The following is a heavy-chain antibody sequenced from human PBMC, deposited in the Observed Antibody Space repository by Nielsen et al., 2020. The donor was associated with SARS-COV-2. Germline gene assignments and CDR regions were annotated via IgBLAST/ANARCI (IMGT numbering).Heavy chain of an antibody. V-gene: IGHV3-33*05. CDR1: GFTFSSYG. CDR3: ERDVVAARD. CDR2: ISYDGSNK. Sequence: GESLKISCAASGFTFSSYGMHWVRQAPGKGLEWVAVISYDGSNKYYADSVKGRFTISRDNADNSLHLQMNSLRAEDTAVYYCERDVVAARDWGQGTLVTVSS. D-gene: IGHD6-6*01. J-gene: IGHJ4*02.